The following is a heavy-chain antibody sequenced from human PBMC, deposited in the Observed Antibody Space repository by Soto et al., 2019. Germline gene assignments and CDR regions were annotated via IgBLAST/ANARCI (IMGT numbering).Heavy chain of an antibody. J-gene: IGHJ6*02. Sequence: QVQLVQSGAEVKKPGASVKVSCKASGYTFTSYGISWVRQAPGQGLEWMGWISAYNGKTNNAQKLQGRVTMTTDTATTTAYMELSSLRSDDTAVYSCAREELELTFGYGTDVWGQGTTVTVSS. D-gene: IGHD1-7*01. CDR2: ISAYNGKT. CDR3: AREELELTFGYGTDV. CDR1: GYTFTSYG. V-gene: IGHV1-18*01.